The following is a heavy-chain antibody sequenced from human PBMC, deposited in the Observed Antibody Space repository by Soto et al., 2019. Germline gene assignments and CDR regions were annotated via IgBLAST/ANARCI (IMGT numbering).Heavy chain of an antibody. V-gene: IGHV3-33*01. J-gene: IGHJ4*02. CDR1: GFTFSSYG. D-gene: IGHD2-2*01. CDR3: ARDPYCSTTRCSYYFEY. Sequence: GGSLRLSCTESGFTFSSYGMHWVRQSPGKGLEWVAVIWSDGNEKYYADSVKGRFTISRDNSKNTLYVQMKSLRVEDTAVYYCARDPYCSTTRCSYYFEYWGQGALVTVSS. CDR2: IWSDGNEK.